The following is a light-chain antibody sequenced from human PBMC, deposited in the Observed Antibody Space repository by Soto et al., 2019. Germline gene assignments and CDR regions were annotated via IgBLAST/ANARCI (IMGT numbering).Light chain of an antibody. V-gene: IGKV1-39*01. CDR3: QQSYSTPLT. CDR2: AAS. Sequence: DIQMTQSPSSLSASVGDRVTITCRASQSISNYLNWYQQKPGKAPKLLIYAASSLQSGVPSRFSGSGSGTDFTLTISSLQPEDSAAYICQQSYSTPLTFGGGTKVDIK. CDR1: QSISNY. J-gene: IGKJ4*01.